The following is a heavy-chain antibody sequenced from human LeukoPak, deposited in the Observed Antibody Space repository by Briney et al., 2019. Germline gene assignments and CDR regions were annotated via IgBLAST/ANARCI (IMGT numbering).Heavy chain of an antibody. D-gene: IGHD5-12*01. J-gene: IGHJ4*02. Sequence: GGSLRLSCTASGFTFGDYAMSWVRQAPGKGLEWVGFIRSKAYGGTTEYAASVKGRFTISRDDSKSIAYLQMNSLKTEDTAVYYCTRKAWIIVATRSEFDYWGQGTLVTVSS. CDR3: TRKAWIIVATRSEFDY. CDR2: IRSKAYGGTT. V-gene: IGHV3-49*04. CDR1: GFTFGDYA.